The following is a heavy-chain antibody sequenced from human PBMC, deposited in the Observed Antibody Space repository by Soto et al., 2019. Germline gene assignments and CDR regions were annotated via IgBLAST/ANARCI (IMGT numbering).Heavy chain of an antibody. CDR2: ISPIFGTA. CDR3: AEGTSNYYDSSGYSDYYYYGMDV. V-gene: IGHV1-69*13. Sequence: SVKVSCKASGGTFSSYAISWVRQAPGQGLEWMGGISPIFGTANYAQKFQGRVTITADESTSTAYMELSSLSSEDTAVYYCAEGTSNYYDSSGYSDYYYYGMDVWGQGTTVTVSS. J-gene: IGHJ6*02. CDR1: GGTFSSYA. D-gene: IGHD3-22*01.